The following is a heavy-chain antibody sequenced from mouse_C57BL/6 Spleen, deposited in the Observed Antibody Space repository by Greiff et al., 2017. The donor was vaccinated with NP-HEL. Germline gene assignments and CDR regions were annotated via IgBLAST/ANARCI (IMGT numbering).Heavy chain of an antibody. D-gene: IGHD2-4*01. CDR3: ARGRDDYDAYAMDY. CDR1: GYTFTSYW. Sequence: QVQLQQSGAEFVKPGASVKLSCKASGYTFTSYWMHWVKQRPGRGLEWIGRIDPNSGGTKYNEKFKSKATLTVDKPSSTAYMQLSSLTSEDSAVYYGARGRDDYDAYAMDYWGQGTSVTVSS. J-gene: IGHJ4*01. CDR2: IDPNSGGT. V-gene: IGHV1-72*01.